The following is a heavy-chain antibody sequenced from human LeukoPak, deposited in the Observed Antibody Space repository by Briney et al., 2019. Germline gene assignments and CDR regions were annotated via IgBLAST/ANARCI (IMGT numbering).Heavy chain of an antibody. CDR2: INGDGSST. CDR1: GFTFSSYW. V-gene: IGHV3-74*01. D-gene: IGHD3-10*01. CDR3: ASYYGSGSYYKGYYFDY. Sequence: GGSLRLSCAASGFTFSSYWMHWVRQAPGKGLVWVSRINGDGSSTAYADSVKGRFTISRDNAKNSLYLQMNSLRAEDTAVYYCASYYGSGSYYKGYYFDYWGQGTLVTVSS. J-gene: IGHJ4*02.